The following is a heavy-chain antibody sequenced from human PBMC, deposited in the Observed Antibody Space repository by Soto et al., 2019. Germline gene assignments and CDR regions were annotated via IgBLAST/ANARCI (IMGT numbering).Heavy chain of an antibody. CDR3: ARSLFMVAPDNEPFDY. CDR2: ISGGGNDR. Sequence: EVKLLESGGSLVQPGGSLTLSCAASGFPFSSYAMSWVRQTPEKGLEWVAGISGGGNDRYYADFVKGRFTFSRDNSRNTLYLQMNSLRAEDTAMYYCARSLFMVAPDNEPFDYWGRGTLVTASS. CDR1: GFPFSSYA. D-gene: IGHD5-12*01. V-gene: IGHV3-23*01. J-gene: IGHJ4*02.